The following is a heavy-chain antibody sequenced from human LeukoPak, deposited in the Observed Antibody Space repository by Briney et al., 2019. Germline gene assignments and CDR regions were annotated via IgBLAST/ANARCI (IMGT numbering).Heavy chain of an antibody. D-gene: IGHD3-10*01. J-gene: IGHJ4*02. Sequence: GSLRLSCAASGFTFSSYWMSWVRQAPGKGLEWIGEINHSGSTNYNPSLKSRVTISVDTSKNQFSLKLSSVTAADTAVYYCARLVPRYGSGSQSDYWGQGTLVTVSS. V-gene: IGHV4-34*01. CDR2: INHSGST. CDR3: ARLVPRYGSGSQSDY. CDR1: GFTFSSYW.